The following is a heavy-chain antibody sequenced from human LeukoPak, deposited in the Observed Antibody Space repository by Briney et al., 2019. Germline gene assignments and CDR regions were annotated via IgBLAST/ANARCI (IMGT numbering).Heavy chain of an antibody. CDR3: ARPAPLYYDSSGYTGAFDI. J-gene: IGHJ3*02. CDR1: GFTFSSYS. D-gene: IGHD3-22*01. Sequence: GGSLRLSCAASGFTFSSYSMNWVRQAPGKGLEWVSSISSSSSYIYYADSVKGRFTISRDNAKNSLYLQMNSLRAEDTAVYYCARPAPLYYDSSGYTGAFDIWGQGTMVTVSS. V-gene: IGHV3-21*01. CDR2: ISSSSSYI.